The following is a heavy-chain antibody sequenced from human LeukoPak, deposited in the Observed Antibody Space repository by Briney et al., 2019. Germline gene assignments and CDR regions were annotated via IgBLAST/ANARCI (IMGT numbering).Heavy chain of an antibody. D-gene: IGHD3-3*01. J-gene: IGHJ3*02. CDR2: IYYSGST. CDR3: ARHTNRLDAFDI. Sequence: PSEILSLTCTVSGDSISSYYWSWIRQPPGKGLEWIGYIYYSGSTNYNPSLKSRVTISVDTSKNQFSLKLSSVTAADTAVYFCARHTNRLDAFDIWGQGTMVTVSS. V-gene: IGHV4-59*08. CDR1: GDSISSYY.